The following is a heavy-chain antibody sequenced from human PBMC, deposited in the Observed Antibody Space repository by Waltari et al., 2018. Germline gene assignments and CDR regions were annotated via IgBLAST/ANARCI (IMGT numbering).Heavy chain of an antibody. CDR1: GFTVSSNY. J-gene: IGHJ6*03. V-gene: IGHV3-53*01. CDR2: IYSGGST. D-gene: IGHD2-2*01. Sequence: EVQLVESGGGLIQPGGSLRLSCAASGFTVSSNYMSWVRQAPGKGLEWVSVIYSGGSTYYADSVKGRFTISRDNSKNTLYLQMNSLRAEDTAVYYCARAGSCSSTSCYGGYYYMDVWGKGTTVTVSS. CDR3: ARAGSCSSTSCYGGYYYMDV.